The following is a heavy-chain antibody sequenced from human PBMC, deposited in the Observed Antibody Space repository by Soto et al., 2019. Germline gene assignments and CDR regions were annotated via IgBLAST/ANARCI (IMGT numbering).Heavy chain of an antibody. D-gene: IGHD6-19*01. Sequence: GESLKISCKGSGYRCTSYWIAWVRQMPGKGLEWMGIIYPDDSDTRYSPSFQGQVTISADKSISTAYLQWSSLKASDSAMYYCARTSRVAVAGTRDDAFDIWGQGTMVTV. V-gene: IGHV5-51*01. CDR1: GYRCTSYW. CDR3: ARTSRVAVAGTRDDAFDI. CDR2: IYPDDSDT. J-gene: IGHJ3*02.